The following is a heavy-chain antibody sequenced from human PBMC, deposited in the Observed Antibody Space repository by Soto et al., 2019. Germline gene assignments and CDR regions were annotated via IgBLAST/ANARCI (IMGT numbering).Heavy chain of an antibody. J-gene: IGHJ6*02. CDR2: ISGSGGST. V-gene: IGHV3-23*01. Sequence: PGGSVRLSCAASGFTFSSYAMSWVRQAPGKGLEWVSAISGSGGSTYYADSVKGRFTISRDNSKNTLYLQMNSLRAEDTAVYYCAKGNQRLMIVRYYGMDVWGQGTTVTVSS. D-gene: IGHD3-22*01. CDR3: AKGNQRLMIVRYYGMDV. CDR1: GFTFSSYA.